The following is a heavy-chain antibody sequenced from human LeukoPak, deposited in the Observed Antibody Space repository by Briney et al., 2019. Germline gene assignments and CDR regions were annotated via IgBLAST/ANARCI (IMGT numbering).Heavy chain of an antibody. CDR3: AKEAVLRFLEWSPPYYFDY. J-gene: IGHJ4*02. V-gene: IGHV3-23*01. Sequence: SGGSLRLSCAASGFTFSKYAMSWVRQAPGKGLEWVSAISGSGGSTYYADSVKGRFTISRDNSKNTLYLQMNSLRAEDTAVYYCAKEAVLRFLEWSPPYYFDYWGQGTLVTVSS. D-gene: IGHD3-3*01. CDR1: GFTFSKYA. CDR2: ISGSGGST.